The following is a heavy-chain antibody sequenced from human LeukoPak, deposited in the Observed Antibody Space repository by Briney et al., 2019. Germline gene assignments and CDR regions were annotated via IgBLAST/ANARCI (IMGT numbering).Heavy chain of an antibody. CDR3: ARSGEVGPFDY. V-gene: IGHV4-30-4*01. CDR1: AGSITSNGYY. CDR2: IYYSGST. Sequence: SETLSLTCTVSAGSITSNGYYWSWIRQPPGKGLEWIGYIYYSGSTYYNPSLKSRVTISVDTSKNQFSLKLSSVTAADTAVYYCARSGEVGPFDYWGQGTLVTVSS. D-gene: IGHD2-15*01. J-gene: IGHJ4*02.